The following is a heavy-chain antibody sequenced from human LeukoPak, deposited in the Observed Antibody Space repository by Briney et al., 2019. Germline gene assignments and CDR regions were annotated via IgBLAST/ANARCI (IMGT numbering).Heavy chain of an antibody. CDR1: GGSISSSSYY. CDR3: ARRSVVPAAANWFDP. J-gene: IGHJ5*02. Sequence: SETLSLTCTVSGGSISSSSYYWGWIRQPPGKGLEWIGSIYYSGSTYYNPSLKSRVTISVDTSKNQFSLKLSSVTAADTAVYYRARRSVVPAAANWFDPWGQGTLVTVSS. CDR2: IYYSGST. V-gene: IGHV4-39*01. D-gene: IGHD2-2*01.